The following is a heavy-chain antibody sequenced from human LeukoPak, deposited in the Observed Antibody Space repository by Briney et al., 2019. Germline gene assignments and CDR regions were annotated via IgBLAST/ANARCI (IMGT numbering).Heavy chain of an antibody. V-gene: IGHV4-39*01. Sequence: SETLSLTCTVSGGSISSSSYYWGWIRQSPGKGLEWIGSIYYSGSTYYNPSLKSRVTISVDTSKNQFSLKLSSVTAADTAVYYCARQGITMVRGGWFDPWGQGTLVTVSS. J-gene: IGHJ5*02. CDR3: ARQGITMVRGGWFDP. D-gene: IGHD3-10*01. CDR2: IYYSGST. CDR1: GGSISSSSYY.